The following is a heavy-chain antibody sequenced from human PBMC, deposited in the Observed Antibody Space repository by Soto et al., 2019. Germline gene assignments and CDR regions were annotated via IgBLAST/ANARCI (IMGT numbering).Heavy chain of an antibody. Sequence: TSETLSLTCTVSGGSISSSSYYWGWIRQPPGKGLEWIGSIYYSGSTYYNPSLKSRVTISVDTSKNQFSLKLSSVTAADTAVYYCASPYCSGGSCYSDDAFDIWGLGTMVTVSS. J-gene: IGHJ3*02. CDR2: IYYSGST. CDR1: GGSISSSSYY. V-gene: IGHV4-39*01. D-gene: IGHD2-15*01. CDR3: ASPYCSGGSCYSDDAFDI.